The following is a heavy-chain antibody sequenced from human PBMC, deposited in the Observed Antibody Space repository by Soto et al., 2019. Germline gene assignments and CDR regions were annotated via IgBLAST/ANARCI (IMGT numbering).Heavy chain of an antibody. D-gene: IGHD2-21*02. J-gene: IGHJ1*01. CDR3: ASVYCGGDCYSDEFFHH. CDR1: GGTFSSYA. CDR2: IIPIFGTT. Sequence: GASVKVSCKASGGTFSSYAFSWVRQAPGQGLEWMGGIIPIFGTTNDAQKFQGRVTITADESTSTAYMELSSLRSDDTAVYYCASVYCGGDCYSDEFFHHWGQGTLVTSPQ. V-gene: IGHV1-69*13.